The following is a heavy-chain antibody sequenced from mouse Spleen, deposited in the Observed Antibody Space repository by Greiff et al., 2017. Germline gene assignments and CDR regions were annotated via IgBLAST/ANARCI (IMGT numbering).Heavy chain of an antibody. CDR3: ARHPYGNYGTWFAY. D-gene: IGHD2-1*01. V-gene: IGHV5-9-3*01. J-gene: IGHJ3*01. CDR1: GFTFSSYA. CDR2: ISSGGGNT. Sequence: EVQLVESGGGLVKLGGSLKLSCAASGFTFSSYAMSWVRQTPEKRLEWVATISSGGGNTYYPDSVKGRFTISRDNAKNTLYLQMSSLKSEDTAMYYCARHPYGNYGTWFAYWGQGTLVTVSA.